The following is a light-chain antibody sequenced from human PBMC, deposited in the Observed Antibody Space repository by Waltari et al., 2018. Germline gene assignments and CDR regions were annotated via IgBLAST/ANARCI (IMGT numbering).Light chain of an antibody. CDR3: VTWDDSLNGWV. J-gene: IGLJ3*02. CDR1: HSNIGSNT. CDR2: NNY. Sequence: QSVVTRSPSASGAPGQRVTISCSGRHSNIGSNTVDWYQQLPGTAPKLLIFNNYQRPSGVPDRFSASKSGTSASLAISGLQSEDEAEYYCVTWDDSLNGWVFGGGTKLAVV. V-gene: IGLV1-44*01.